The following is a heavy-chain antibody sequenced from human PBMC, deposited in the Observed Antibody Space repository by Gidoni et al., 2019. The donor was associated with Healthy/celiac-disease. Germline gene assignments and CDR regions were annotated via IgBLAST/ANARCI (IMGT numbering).Heavy chain of an antibody. Sequence: QVQLQESGPGLVKPSETLSLTCTVSGGSISSYYWSWIRQPPGKGLEWIGYIYYSGSTNYNPSLKSRVTIAVDTSKNQFSLKLSSVTAADTAVYYCAREVVGDFWSGDNGAFDIWGQGTMVTVSS. CDR3: AREVVGDFWSGDNGAFDI. J-gene: IGHJ3*02. CDR1: GGSISSYY. V-gene: IGHV4-59*01. CDR2: IYYSGST. D-gene: IGHD3-3*01.